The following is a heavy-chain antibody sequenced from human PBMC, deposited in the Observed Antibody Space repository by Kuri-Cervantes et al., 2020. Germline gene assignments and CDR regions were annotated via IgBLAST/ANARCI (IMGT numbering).Heavy chain of an antibody. CDR2: IYYSGST. J-gene: IGHJ6*02. V-gene: IGHV4-39*01. Sequence: SETLSLTCTVSGGSISSSSYYWGWIRQPPGKGLEWIGSIYYSGSTYYNPSLKSRVTISVDTSKNQFSLKLSSVTAADTAVYYCARHRSDYYYYGMDVWGQGTTVTISS. CDR1: GGSISSSSYY. CDR3: ARHRSDYYYYGMDV.